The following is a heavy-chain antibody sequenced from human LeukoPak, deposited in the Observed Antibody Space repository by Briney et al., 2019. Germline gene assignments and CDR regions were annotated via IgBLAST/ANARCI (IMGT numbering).Heavy chain of an antibody. Sequence: PGRSLRLSCAASGFTFSSYGMHWVRQAPGKGLEWVAVISYDGSNKYYADSVKGRFTISRDNSKNTLYLQMNSLRAEDTAVYYCAKTKADCSGGSCYAGRYYYYGMDVWGQGTTVTVSS. D-gene: IGHD2-15*01. V-gene: IGHV3-30*18. J-gene: IGHJ6*02. CDR1: GFTFSSYG. CDR3: AKTKADCSGGSCYAGRYYYYGMDV. CDR2: ISYDGSNK.